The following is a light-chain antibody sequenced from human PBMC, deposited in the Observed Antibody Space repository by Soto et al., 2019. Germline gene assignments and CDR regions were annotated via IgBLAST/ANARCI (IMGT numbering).Light chain of an antibody. CDR2: EVS. CDR3: SSYAGSNMGV. CDR1: SSDVGGYNY. V-gene: IGLV2-8*01. J-gene: IGLJ1*01. Sequence: QSVLTQPPSASGSPGQSVTISCTGTSSDVGGYNYVSWYQQHPGKAPKLMIYEVSKRPSGVPDRFSGSKSGNTASLTVSGLQAEDEADYYCSSYAGSNMGVFGPGTKVTVL.